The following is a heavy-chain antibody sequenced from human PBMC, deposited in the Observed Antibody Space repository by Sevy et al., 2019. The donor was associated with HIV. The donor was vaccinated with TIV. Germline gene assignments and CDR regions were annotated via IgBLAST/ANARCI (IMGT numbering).Heavy chain of an antibody. D-gene: IGHD6-19*01. CDR3: AKDILKEWLDDGMDV. CDR2: ISWDGGST. V-gene: IGHV3-43*01. Sequence: GSLRLSCAASGFTFDDYTMHWVRQAPGKGLEWVSLISWDGGSTYYADSVKGRFTISRDNSKNSLYLQMNSLRTEDTALYYCAKDILKEWLDDGMDVWGQGTTVTVSS. CDR1: GFTFDDYT. J-gene: IGHJ6*02.